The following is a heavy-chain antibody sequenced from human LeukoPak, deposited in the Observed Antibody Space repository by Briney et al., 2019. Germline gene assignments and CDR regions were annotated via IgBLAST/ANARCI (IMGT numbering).Heavy chain of an antibody. CDR2: ISSSGSTI. D-gene: IGHD3-10*01. CDR1: GFTFSSYE. V-gene: IGHV3-48*03. J-gene: IGHJ4*02. CDR3: ARASGSGSYYNVLDY. Sequence: PGGSLRLSCAASGFTFSSYEMNWVRQAPGKGLEWVSYISSSGSTIYYADSVKGRFTISRDNAKNSLYLQMNSLRAEDTAFYYCARASGSGSYYNVLDYWGQGTLVTVSS.